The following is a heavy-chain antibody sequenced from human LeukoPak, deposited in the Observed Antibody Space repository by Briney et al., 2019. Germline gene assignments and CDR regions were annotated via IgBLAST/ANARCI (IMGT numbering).Heavy chain of an antibody. CDR2: IIPSGTTT. J-gene: IGHJ4*02. Sequence: PGGSLRLSCAASGFTFSDFYMTWIRQAPGKGLEWVSYIIPSGTTTYYADSVKGRFTISRDNAKNSLYLQMNSLRAEDTAVYYCARGRRDGYNYGGDYWGQGTLVTVSS. V-gene: IGHV3-11*01. CDR1: GFTFSDFY. D-gene: IGHD5-24*01. CDR3: ARGRRDGYNYGGDY.